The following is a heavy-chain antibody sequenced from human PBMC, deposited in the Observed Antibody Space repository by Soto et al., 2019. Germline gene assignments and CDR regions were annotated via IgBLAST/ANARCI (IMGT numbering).Heavy chain of an antibody. CDR1: GGSISSGGYS. CDR3: AREARRYDILTGYYYYYGMDV. Sequence: TLSLTCAVSGGSISSGGYSWSWIRQPPGKGLEWIGYIYHSGSTYYNPSLKSRVTIPVDRSKNQFSLKLSSVTAADTAVYYCAREARRYDILTGYYYYYGMDVWGQGTTVTVSS. J-gene: IGHJ6*02. V-gene: IGHV4-30-2*01. D-gene: IGHD3-9*01. CDR2: IYHSGST.